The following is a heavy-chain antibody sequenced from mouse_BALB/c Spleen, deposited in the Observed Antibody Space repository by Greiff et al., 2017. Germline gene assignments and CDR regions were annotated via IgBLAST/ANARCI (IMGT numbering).Heavy chain of an antibody. V-gene: IGHV1S56*01. CDR3: ARGGSITTVVDWYFDV. Sequence: QVQLQQSGPELVKPGASVRISCKASGYTFTSYYIHWVKQRPGQGLEWIGWIYPGNVNTKYNEKFKGKATLTADKSSSTAYMQLSSLTSEDSAVYFCARGGSITTVVDWYFDVWGAGTTVTVSS. D-gene: IGHD1-1*01. CDR1: GYTFTSYY. CDR2: IYPGNVNT. J-gene: IGHJ1*01.